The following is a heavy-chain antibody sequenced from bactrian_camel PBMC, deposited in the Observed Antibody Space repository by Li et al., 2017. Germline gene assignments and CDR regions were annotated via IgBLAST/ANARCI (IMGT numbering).Heavy chain of an antibody. Sequence: HVQLVESGGGSAQVGGSLTLSCVGSQFTARSICMGWFRQTSDKERERVASIDADGGTVYGDPVRGRFTISHDNAKGTVALHMNSLKPEDTATYYCAADQRRAWSDYRALHSTSYDYWGQGTQVTVS. V-gene: IGHV3S1*01. CDR2: IDADGGT. D-gene: IGHD4*01. J-gene: IGHJ4*01. CDR1: QFTARSIC. CDR3: AADQRRAWSDYRALHSTSYDY.